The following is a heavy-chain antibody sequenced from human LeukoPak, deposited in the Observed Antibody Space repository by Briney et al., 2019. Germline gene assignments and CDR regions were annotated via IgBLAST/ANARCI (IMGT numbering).Heavy chain of an antibody. CDR1: GGTFSSYT. CDR3: ARDTKDLGFDP. D-gene: IGHD3-3*01. J-gene: IGHJ5*02. CDR2: IIPILGIA. V-gene: IGHV1-69*04. Sequence: SVKVSCKASGGTFSSYTISWVRQAPGQGLEWMGRIIPILGIANYAQKFQGRVTITADKSTSTAYMELSSLRSEDTAVYYCARDTKDLGFDPWGQGTLVTVSP.